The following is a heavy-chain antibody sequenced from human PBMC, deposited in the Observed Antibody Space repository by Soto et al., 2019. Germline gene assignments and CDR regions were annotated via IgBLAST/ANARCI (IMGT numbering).Heavy chain of an antibody. CDR2: INPKSGGT. J-gene: IGHJ6*01. Sequence: ASLKSSCTASGYRFTVYHIHWERQAPGQGLEWLGRINPKSGGTSTAQKFQGWVTMTRDRSISTVYMELTRLRSDDTAVYFCARGHSTDCSNGVCSFFYYHEIDVWGQGTTVPAPS. CDR1: GYRFTVYH. CDR3: ARGHSTDCSNGVCSFFYYHEIDV. V-gene: IGHV1-2*04. D-gene: IGHD2-8*01.